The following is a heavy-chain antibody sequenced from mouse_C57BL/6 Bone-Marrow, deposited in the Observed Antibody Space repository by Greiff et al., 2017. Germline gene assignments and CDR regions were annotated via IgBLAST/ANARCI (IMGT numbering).Heavy chain of an antibody. V-gene: IGHV1-19*01. CDR3: ARGDYDGGDYAMDY. CDR1: GYTFTDYY. Sequence: VQLQQSGPVLVKPGASVKMSCKASGYTFTDYYMNWVKQSHGKSLEWIGVINPYNGGTSYNQKFKGKATLTVDKSSSTAYRELNSLTSEDSAVDYCARGDYDGGDYAMDYWGQGTSVTVSS. CDR2: INPYNGGT. J-gene: IGHJ4*01. D-gene: IGHD2-4*01.